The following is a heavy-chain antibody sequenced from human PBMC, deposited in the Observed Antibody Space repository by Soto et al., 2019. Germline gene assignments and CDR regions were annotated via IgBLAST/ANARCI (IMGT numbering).Heavy chain of an antibody. D-gene: IGHD2-15*01. V-gene: IGHV1-69*13. CDR2: IIPIFGTA. CDR1: GGTFSSYA. Sequence: SVKVSCKASGGTFSSYAISWVRQAPGQGLEWMGGIIPIFGTANYAQKFQGRVTITADESTSTAYMELSSLRSEDTAVYYCARETYCSGGSCYRQPYYYYGMDVWGQGNTVTVSS. CDR3: ARETYCSGGSCYRQPYYYYGMDV. J-gene: IGHJ6*02.